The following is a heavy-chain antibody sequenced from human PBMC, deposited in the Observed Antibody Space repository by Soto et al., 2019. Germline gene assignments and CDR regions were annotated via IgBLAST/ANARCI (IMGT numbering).Heavy chain of an antibody. CDR1: GFTFNNYA. J-gene: IGHJ4*02. D-gene: IGHD3-22*01. Sequence: GGSLRLSCAASGFTFNNYALNWVRQAPGKGLEWVAAITATGDRTYYADSVTGRFTISRDNSKKTHYLQMTSLRAEDTAMYYCATMNGYFEYWGQGTPVTVSS. V-gene: IGHV3-23*01. CDR3: ATMNGYFEY. CDR2: ITATGDRT.